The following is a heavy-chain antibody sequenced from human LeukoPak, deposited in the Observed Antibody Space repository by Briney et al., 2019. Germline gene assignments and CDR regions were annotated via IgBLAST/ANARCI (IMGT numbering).Heavy chain of an antibody. Sequence: ASVKVSCKASGYTFTGYYMHWVPQAPGQGLEWMWWINPNSGGTNNAQKFQGRVPMPRDPSISTAYMELSRLRSDDTAVYYCARDHGGNIVVVPAAMPFEDYWGQGTLVTVSS. CDR2: INPNSGGT. V-gene: IGHV1-2*02. CDR3: ARDHGGNIVVVPAAMPFEDY. D-gene: IGHD2-2*01. J-gene: IGHJ4*02. CDR1: GYTFTGYY.